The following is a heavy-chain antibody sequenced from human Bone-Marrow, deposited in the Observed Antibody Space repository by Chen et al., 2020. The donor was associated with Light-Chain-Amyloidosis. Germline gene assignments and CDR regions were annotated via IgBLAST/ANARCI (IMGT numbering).Heavy chain of an antibody. Sequence: QLHLQESGPGLVKPPETLSLTCTVSGSSISGSRNFWGWVRQAPGKGLEWIANTFHGGSTYYNPSLKSRVTISLDTFKNQFSLSLASVTAADTAIYYCGRHGVPSAPYYYYMDIWGEGTTVTVS. CDR1: GSSISGSRNF. CDR2: TFHGGST. CDR3: GRHGVPSAPYYYYMDI. J-gene: IGHJ6*03. D-gene: IGHD2-2*01. V-gene: IGHV4-39*01.